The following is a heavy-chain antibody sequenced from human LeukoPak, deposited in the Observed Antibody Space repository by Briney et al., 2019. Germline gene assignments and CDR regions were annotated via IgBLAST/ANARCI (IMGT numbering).Heavy chain of an antibody. CDR2: IYTNGDA. CDR3: AREPPGY. J-gene: IGHJ4*02. Sequence: SETLSLTCTVSGGSVTSGNYYWDWIRQPAGKGLEWIGRIYTNGDASYNPSLKSRVTISIDASKNQFSLKLSSVTAADTAVYYCAREPPGYWGQGILVTVSS. CDR1: GGSVTSGNYY. V-gene: IGHV4-61*02.